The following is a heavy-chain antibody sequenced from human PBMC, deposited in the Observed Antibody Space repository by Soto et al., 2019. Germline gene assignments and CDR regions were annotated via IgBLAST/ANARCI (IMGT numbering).Heavy chain of an antibody. CDR3: VRLYYYDPPGAFDI. D-gene: IGHD3-22*01. CDR2: ISSNGGST. Sequence: ETLSLTCSASDGSMSSYYWSWIRQSPGKGLEYVSAISSNGGSTYYADSVKGRFTISRDNSKNTLYLQMNSLRAEDTAVYYCVRLYYYDPPGAFDIWGQGTMVTVSS. CDR1: DGSMSSYY. J-gene: IGHJ3*02. V-gene: IGHV3-64*04.